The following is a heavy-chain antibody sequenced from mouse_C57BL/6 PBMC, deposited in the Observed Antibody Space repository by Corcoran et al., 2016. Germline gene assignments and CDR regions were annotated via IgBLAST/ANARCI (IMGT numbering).Heavy chain of an antibody. V-gene: IGHV1-26*01. Sequence: EVQLQQSGPELVKPGASVKISCKASGYTFTDYYMNWVKQSHGKSVEWIGDINPNNGGTSYNQKFKGKATLTVEKSSSTAYMELRSLTSEDSAVYYCARSYDGYDWLAYWGQGTLVTVSA. CDR1: GYTFTDYY. D-gene: IGHD2-3*01. J-gene: IGHJ3*01. CDR2: INPNNGGT. CDR3: ARSYDGYDWLAY.